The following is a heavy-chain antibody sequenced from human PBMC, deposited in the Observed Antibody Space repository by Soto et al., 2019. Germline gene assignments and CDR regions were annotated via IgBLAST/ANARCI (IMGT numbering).Heavy chain of an antibody. J-gene: IGHJ4*02. CDR1: GYTFSNYY. CDR3: ARAFDSSSWYWWGY. Sequence: QVQLVQSGAEVKKPGASVKVSCKTSGYTFSNYYMHWVRQAPGQGLEWMGMINPTGGSTRYAQKFQGRVTMTMDTSTNTVYMELSSLSSDDTAVYYCARAFDSSSWYWWGYWGQGTLVTVSS. V-gene: IGHV1-46*01. CDR2: INPTGGST. D-gene: IGHD6-13*01.